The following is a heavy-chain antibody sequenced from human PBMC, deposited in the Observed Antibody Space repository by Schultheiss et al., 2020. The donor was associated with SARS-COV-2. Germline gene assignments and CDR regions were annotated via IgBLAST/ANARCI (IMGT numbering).Heavy chain of an antibody. D-gene: IGHD2-8*02. Sequence: SETLSLTCTVSGGSISSGSYYWSWIRQPAGKGLEWIGRIYTSGSTDYNPSLKGRATTSVDTSRKQFSLKLSSVTAADTAVYFCARAPYCTGGICYSDYWGQGTLVTVSS. CDR1: GGSISSGSYY. CDR2: IYTSGST. J-gene: IGHJ4*02. CDR3: ARAPYCTGGICYSDY. V-gene: IGHV4-61*02.